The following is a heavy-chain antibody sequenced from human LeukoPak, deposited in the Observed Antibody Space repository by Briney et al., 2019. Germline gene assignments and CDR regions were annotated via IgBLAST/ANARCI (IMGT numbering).Heavy chain of an antibody. J-gene: IGHJ4*02. D-gene: IGHD3-10*01. CDR1: GFTFSSYS. CDR2: ISSSSSYI. Sequence: GGSLRLSCAASGFTFSSYSVNWVRQAPGKGLEWVSSISSSSSYIYYADSVKGRFTISRDNAKNSLYLQMNSLRAEDTAVYYCARWGPMVRGVQFDYWGQGTLVTVSS. CDR3: ARWGPMVRGVQFDY. V-gene: IGHV3-21*01.